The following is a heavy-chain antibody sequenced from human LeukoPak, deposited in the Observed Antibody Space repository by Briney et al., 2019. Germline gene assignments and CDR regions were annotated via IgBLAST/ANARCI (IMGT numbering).Heavy chain of an antibody. CDR2: ISGSGGST. Sequence: PGASLRLSCAASGFTFSSYAMTWVRQAPGKGLEWVSAISGSGGSTYYADSVKGRFTISRDNSKNTLYLQMSSLRAEDTALYYCAKATRLYDSSGPHTYCFDYWGQGTLVTVSS. CDR1: GFTFSSYA. CDR3: AKATRLYDSSGPHTYCFDY. J-gene: IGHJ4*02. D-gene: IGHD3-22*01. V-gene: IGHV3-23*01.